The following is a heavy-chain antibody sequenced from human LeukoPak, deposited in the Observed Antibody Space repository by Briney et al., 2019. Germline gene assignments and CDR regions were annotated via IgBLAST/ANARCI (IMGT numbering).Heavy chain of an antibody. CDR1: GGSINGFY. V-gene: IGHV4-59*08. D-gene: IGHD6-13*01. Sequence: PSETLSLTCTVSGGSINGFYWSWIRQPPGKGLEWIGHVYHSGSTNYNSSLQSRVTILVDTSKNQLSLKLSSVTAADTAVYYCARLKTAAGSYYFDYWGQGTLVTVSS. CDR3: ARLKTAAGSYYFDY. CDR2: VYHSGST. J-gene: IGHJ4*02.